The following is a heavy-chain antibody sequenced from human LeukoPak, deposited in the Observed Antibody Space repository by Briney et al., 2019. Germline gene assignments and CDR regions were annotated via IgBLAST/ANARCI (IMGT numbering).Heavy chain of an antibody. V-gene: IGHV6-1*01. CDR1: GDSVPSHSAA. CDR2: TYYRSKGYN. D-gene: IGHD6-19*01. CDR3: ARGMGVAGNSYYYYGMDV. Sequence: SQTLSLTCAISGDSVPSHSAAWNWIRQSPSRGLEWLGRTYYRSKGYNDYAVSVKSRITINRDTSKNQFSLQLTSVTPEDTAVYYCARGMGVAGNSYYYYGMDVWGQGTTVTVSS. J-gene: IGHJ6*02.